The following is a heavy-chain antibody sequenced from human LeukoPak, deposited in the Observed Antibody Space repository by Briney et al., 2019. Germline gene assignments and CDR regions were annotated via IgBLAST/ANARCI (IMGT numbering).Heavy chain of an antibody. V-gene: IGHV3-23*01. CDR2: ISGSGGST. CDR1: GFSFSNYA. D-gene: IGHD6-13*01. CDR3: AKVWQQLVVYDAFDI. Sequence: PGGSLRLSCAVSGFSFSNYAMSWVRQFPGKGLEWVSAISGSGGSTYYADSVKGRFTISRDNSKNTLYLQMNSLRAEDTAVYYCAKVWQQLVVYDAFDIWGQGTMVTVSS. J-gene: IGHJ3*02.